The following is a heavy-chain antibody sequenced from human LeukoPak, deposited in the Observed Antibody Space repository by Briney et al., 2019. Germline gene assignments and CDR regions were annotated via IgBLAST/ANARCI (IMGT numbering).Heavy chain of an antibody. D-gene: IGHD3-16*01. CDR3: ARAVRLGVNLDYYYYMDV. J-gene: IGHJ6*03. CDR2: MNPNSGNT. CDR1: GYTFTSYD. V-gene: IGHV1-8*01. Sequence: ASVKVSCKASGYTFTSYDINWVRQATGQGREWMGWMNPNSGNTGYAQKFQGRVTMTRNTSISTAYMELSSLRSEDTAVYYCARAVRLGVNLDYYYYMDVWGKGTTVTVSS.